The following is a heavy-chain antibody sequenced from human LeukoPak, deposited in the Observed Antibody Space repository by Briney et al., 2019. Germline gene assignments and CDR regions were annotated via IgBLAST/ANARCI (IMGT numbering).Heavy chain of an antibody. D-gene: IGHD3-9*01. Sequence: SETLSLTCDVYGGSFSGYYWSWIRQPPGKGLEWIGYIYYSGSTNYNPSLKSRVTISVDTSKNQFSLKLSSVTAADTAVYYCARGSGAGYYREFDYWGQGTLVIVSS. CDR1: GGSFSGYY. V-gene: IGHV4-59*01. CDR2: IYYSGST. CDR3: ARGSGAGYYREFDY. J-gene: IGHJ4*02.